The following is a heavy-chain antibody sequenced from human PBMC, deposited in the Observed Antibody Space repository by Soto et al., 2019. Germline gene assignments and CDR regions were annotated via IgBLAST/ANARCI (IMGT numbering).Heavy chain of an antibody. D-gene: IGHD3-3*01. Sequence: GGSLRLSCAASGFTFSSYGMHWVRQAPGKGLEWVAVISYDGSNKYYADSVKGRFTISRDNSKNTLYLQMNSLRAEDTAVYYCAKDSGIGREWLFYYYYMDVWGKGTTVTVSS. J-gene: IGHJ6*03. CDR1: GFTFSSYG. CDR3: AKDSGIGREWLFYYYYMDV. V-gene: IGHV3-30*18. CDR2: ISYDGSNK.